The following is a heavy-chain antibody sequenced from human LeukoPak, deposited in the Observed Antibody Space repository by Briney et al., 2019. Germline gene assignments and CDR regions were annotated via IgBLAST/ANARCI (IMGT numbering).Heavy chain of an antibody. J-gene: IGHJ4*02. Sequence: PGGSLRLSCAASGFTFSDHYMSWIRQAPGKGLEWISYISTNTEKIFYADSVRGRYTISRDNARNSLYLQMNSLRADDTAVYYCARGRGGGAYYDGKGSFDYWGQGALVTVSS. CDR2: ISTNTEKI. CDR1: GFTFSDHY. D-gene: IGHD3-22*01. CDR3: ARGRGGGAYYDGKGSFDY. V-gene: IGHV3-11*01.